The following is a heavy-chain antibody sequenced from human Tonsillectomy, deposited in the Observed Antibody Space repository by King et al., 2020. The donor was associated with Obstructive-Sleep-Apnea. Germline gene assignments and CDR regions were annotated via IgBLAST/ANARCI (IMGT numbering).Heavy chain of an antibody. CDR3: ARFYGGNSLYFDY. CDR1: GGSNSFYY. CDR2: VYHSGTT. Sequence: QLQESGPGLVKPSETLSLTCTVSGGSNSFYYWSWIRQPPGKGLEWIGYVYHSGTTNYNPSLKSRVTISVDTSKSQVSLKLNSVTAADTAVYYCARFYGGNSLYFDYWGQGTLVSVSS. D-gene: IGHD4-23*01. J-gene: IGHJ4*02. V-gene: IGHV4-59*01.